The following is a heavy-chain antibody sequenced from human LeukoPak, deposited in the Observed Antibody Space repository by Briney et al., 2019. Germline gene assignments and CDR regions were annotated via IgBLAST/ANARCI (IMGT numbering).Heavy chain of an antibody. V-gene: IGHV3-23*01. CDR2: ISSSGGNT. Sequence: GSLRLSCEASGFTFRTTRMTWVRQAPGKGLEWVSAISSSGGNTDNADSLKGRFTISRDNSKDTLYLQMNSLRVEDTAVYYCARRTSGAKDVWGKGTTVTVSP. J-gene: IGHJ6*04. CDR3: ARRTSGAKDV. D-gene: IGHD3-16*01. CDR1: GFTFRTTR.